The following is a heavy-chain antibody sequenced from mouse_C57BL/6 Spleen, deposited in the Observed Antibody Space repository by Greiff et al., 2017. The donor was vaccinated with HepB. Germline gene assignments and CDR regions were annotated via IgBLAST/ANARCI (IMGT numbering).Heavy chain of an antibody. CDR2: IYPGGGYT. J-gene: IGHJ2*01. D-gene: IGHD1-1*01. CDR1: GYTFTNYW. CDR3: ARNYGRGVYFDY. V-gene: IGHV1-63*01. Sequence: QVHVKQSGAELVRPGTSVKMSCKASGYTFTNYWIGWAKQRPGHGLEWIGDIYPGGGYTNYNEKFKGKATLTADKSSSTAYMQFSSLTSEDSAIYYCARNYGRGVYFDYWGQGTTLTVSS.